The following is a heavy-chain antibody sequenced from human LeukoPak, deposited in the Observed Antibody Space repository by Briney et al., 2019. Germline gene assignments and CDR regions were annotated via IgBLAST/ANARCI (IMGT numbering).Heavy chain of an antibody. Sequence: GASVKVSCKASGGTFSSYAISWVRQAPGQGLEWMGRIIPILGIANYAQKFQGRVTITADKSTSTAYMELSSLRSEDTAVYYCAREGPHKQLGYCSGGSCYSYVDYWGQGTLVTVSS. CDR1: GGTFSSYA. J-gene: IGHJ4*02. CDR2: IIPILGIA. V-gene: IGHV1-69*04. CDR3: AREGPHKQLGYCSGGSCYSYVDY. D-gene: IGHD2-15*01.